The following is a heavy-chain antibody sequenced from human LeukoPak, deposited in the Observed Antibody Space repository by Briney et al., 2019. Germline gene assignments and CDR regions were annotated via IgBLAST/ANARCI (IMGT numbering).Heavy chain of an antibody. Sequence: SSETLSLTCTVSGDSISNYYGSGIRHPPGKGLEWIGYIFYSGSTNYNPSLKSRVTLPVDTSKNQFSLKLSSVTPADTAVYYCARGVWGITAAGTQYYYYGMDVWGQGTTVTVSS. CDR3: ARGVWGITAAGTQYYYYGMDV. V-gene: IGHV4-59*01. D-gene: IGHD6-13*01. CDR2: IFYSGST. CDR1: GDSISNYY. J-gene: IGHJ6*02.